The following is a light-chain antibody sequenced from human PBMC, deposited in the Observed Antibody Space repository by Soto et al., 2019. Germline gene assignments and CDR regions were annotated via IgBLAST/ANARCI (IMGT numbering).Light chain of an antibody. J-gene: IGLJ1*01. CDR1: SSDVGAYNF. CDR3: SAYTGSRTYV. Sequence: QSALTQPASVSGSPGQSITISCTGTSSDVGAYNFVSWHQQHPGKAPKLMIYNVYDRPSGISYRFSGSKSGNTASLTISGLQAEDEADYYCSAYTGSRTYVFGTGTKVTVL. V-gene: IGLV2-14*03. CDR2: NVY.